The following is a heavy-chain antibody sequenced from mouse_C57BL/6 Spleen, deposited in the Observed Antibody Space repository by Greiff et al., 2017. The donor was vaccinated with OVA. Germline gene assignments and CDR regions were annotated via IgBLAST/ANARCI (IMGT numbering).Heavy chain of an antibody. CDR2: IDPSDSET. CDR3: ARGGTTVDDY. J-gene: IGHJ2*01. D-gene: IGHD1-1*01. CDR1: GYTFTSYW. V-gene: IGHV1-52*01. Sequence: QVQLQQPGAELVRPGSSVKLSCKASGYTFTSYWMHWVKQRPIQGLEWIGNIDPSDSETNYNQKFKDKATLPVDKSSRTAYMQLSSLTSEDSAVYDCARGGTTVDDYWGQGTTLTVAS.